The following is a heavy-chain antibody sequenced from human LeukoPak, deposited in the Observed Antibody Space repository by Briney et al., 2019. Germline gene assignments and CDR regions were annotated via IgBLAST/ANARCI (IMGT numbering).Heavy chain of an antibody. CDR3: ARGLVDTAMVIFSVSYYYYGMDV. D-gene: IGHD5-18*01. Sequence: ASVKVSCKASGCTFTSYDINWVRQATGQGLEWMGWMNPNSGNTGYAQKFQGRVTMTRNTSISTAYMELSSLRSEDTAVYYCARGLVDTAMVIFSVSYYYYGMDVWGQGTTVTVSS. CDR2: MNPNSGNT. J-gene: IGHJ6*02. CDR1: GCTFTSYD. V-gene: IGHV1-8*01.